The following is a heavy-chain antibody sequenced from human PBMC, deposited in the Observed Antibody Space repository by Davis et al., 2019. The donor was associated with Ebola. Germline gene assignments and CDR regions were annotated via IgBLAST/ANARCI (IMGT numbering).Heavy chain of an antibody. Sequence: ASVTVSCKASGYTFSGDYMHWVRQAPGHGLEWMGWINPKSGGTNYAEKFQGRVTMTRDTSINTAYMELNGLRSDDTAVYYCARGRRVEALLSDYWGQGTLVTVSS. V-gene: IGHV1-2*02. CDR3: ARGRRVEALLSDY. CDR2: INPKSGGT. CDR1: GYTFSGDY. D-gene: IGHD2/OR15-2a*01. J-gene: IGHJ4*02.